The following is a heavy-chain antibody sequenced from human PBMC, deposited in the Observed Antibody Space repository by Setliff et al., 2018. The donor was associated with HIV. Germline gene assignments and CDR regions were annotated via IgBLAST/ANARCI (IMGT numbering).Heavy chain of an antibody. CDR2: IYIYNSGST. J-gene: IGHJ6*03. D-gene: IGHD2-8*01. Sequence: SETLSLTCSVSGGSFSGYYWSWIRQPPGKGLEWIGYIYIYNSGSTNYNPSLTSRVTISADTSRNQFSLKLSSVTAADTAVYYCARGARLLTGYADRWDYYYMRIWGKGTTVTVSS. V-gene: IGHV4-59*12. CDR1: GGSFSGYY. CDR3: ARGARLLTGYADRWDYYYMRI.